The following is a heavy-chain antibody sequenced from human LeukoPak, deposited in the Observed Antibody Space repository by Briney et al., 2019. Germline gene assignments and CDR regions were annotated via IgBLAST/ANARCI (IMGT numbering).Heavy chain of an antibody. Sequence: SVKVSCKASGGTFSSYAISWVRQAPGQGLEWMGGIIPIFGTANYAQKFQGRVTITADKSTSTAYMELSSLRSEDTAAYYCARSSGYSSEIDYWGQGTLVTVSS. CDR1: GGTFSSYA. D-gene: IGHD5-18*01. CDR3: ARSSGYSSEIDY. V-gene: IGHV1-69*06. J-gene: IGHJ4*02. CDR2: IIPIFGTA.